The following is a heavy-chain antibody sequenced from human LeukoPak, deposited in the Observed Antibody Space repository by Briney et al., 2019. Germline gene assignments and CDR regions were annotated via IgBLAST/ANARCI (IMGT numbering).Heavy chain of an antibody. V-gene: IGHV4-31*03. Sequence: SETLSLTCTVSGGSISSGAYYWSWIRQRPGKGLEWIGYIYYSGSTYYNPSLKSRVTISVDTSKNQFSLKLSSVTAADTAVYYCARYSSSWYYFDYWGQGTLVTVSS. CDR3: ARYSSSWYYFDY. D-gene: IGHD6-13*01. CDR1: GGSISSGAYY. CDR2: IYYSGST. J-gene: IGHJ4*02.